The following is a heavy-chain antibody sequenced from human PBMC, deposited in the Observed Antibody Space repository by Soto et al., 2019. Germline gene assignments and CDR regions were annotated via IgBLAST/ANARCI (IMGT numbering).Heavy chain of an antibody. J-gene: IGHJ1*01. CDR3: ARLGGYYQAVDL. D-gene: IGHD3-22*01. Sequence: QVHLQESGPGLVKPSETLSLTCTVSGASINNYYLGWFRQSPGKGLEWIGYIYFTGTTSYHPSLKSRVTISLDTSRNQMSLQLNSVTAADTALYYCARLGGYYQAVDLWGQGTLVTVSS. CDR2: IYFTGTT. V-gene: IGHV4-59*08. CDR1: GASINNYY.